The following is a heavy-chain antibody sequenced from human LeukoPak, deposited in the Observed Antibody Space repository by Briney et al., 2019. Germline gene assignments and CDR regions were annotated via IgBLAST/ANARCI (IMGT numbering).Heavy chain of an antibody. V-gene: IGHV3-23*01. CDR2: ISGSGGST. Sequence: KSGGSLRLSCAASGFTFSSYGMSWVRQAPGKGLEWVSAISGSGGSTYYADSVKGRFTISRDNSKNTLYLQMNSLRAEDTAVYYCAKLVAVAGRNYWGQGTLVTVSS. CDR1: GFTFSSYG. CDR3: AKLVAVAGRNY. J-gene: IGHJ4*02. D-gene: IGHD6-19*01.